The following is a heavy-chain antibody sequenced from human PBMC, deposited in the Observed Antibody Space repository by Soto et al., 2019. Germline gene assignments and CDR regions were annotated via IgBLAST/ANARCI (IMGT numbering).Heavy chain of an antibody. Sequence: PSETLSLTCTVSGGSISSYYWSWIRQPPGKGLEWIGYIYYSGSTNYNPSLKSRVTISVDTSKNQFSLKLSSVTAADTAVYYCARERRDGYNYGGMDVWGQGTTVTVSS. D-gene: IGHD5-12*01. J-gene: IGHJ6*02. V-gene: IGHV4-59*01. CDR2: IYYSGST. CDR1: GGSISSYY. CDR3: ARERRDGYNYGGMDV.